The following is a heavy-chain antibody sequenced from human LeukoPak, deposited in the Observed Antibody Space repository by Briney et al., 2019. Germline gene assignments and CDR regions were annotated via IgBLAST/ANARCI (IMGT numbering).Heavy chain of an antibody. CDR1: EYTFTSYD. Sequence: ASVKVSCKAFEYTFTSYDINWVRQATGQGLEWMGWMNPNSGNTGYAQKFQGRVTMTRNTSISTAYMELSSLTSDDTAVYYCARGRHPGPTWISEYWGQGTLVTVSS. CDR2: MNPNSGNT. V-gene: IGHV1-8*01. J-gene: IGHJ4*02. D-gene: IGHD5-12*01. CDR3: ARGRHPGPTWISEY.